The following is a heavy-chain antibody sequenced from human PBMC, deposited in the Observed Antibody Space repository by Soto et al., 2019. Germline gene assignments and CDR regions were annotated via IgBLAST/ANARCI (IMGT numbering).Heavy chain of an antibody. CDR3: TTAATTVTTIDY. D-gene: IGHD4-17*01. J-gene: IGHJ4*02. CDR2: IRRETDGGTT. CDR1: GFTFTNAW. Sequence: EVHLVESGGGLVKPGGSLRLSCAVSGFTFTNAWMSWVRQAPGKGLEWVGRIRRETDGGTTDYAAPVKGRFTISRDDSRNTLYLQMNNLKTEDTAVYYCTTAATTVTTIDYWGQGTLVTVSS. V-gene: IGHV3-15*01.